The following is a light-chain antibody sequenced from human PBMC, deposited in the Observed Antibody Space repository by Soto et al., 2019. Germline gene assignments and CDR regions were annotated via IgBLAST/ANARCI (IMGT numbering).Light chain of an antibody. CDR2: ATS. CDR3: HQSVSTGKCT. CDR1: QSISSY. J-gene: IGKJ1*01. V-gene: IGKV1-39*01. Sequence: DIQMTQSPSSLSASVGDRVTITCRASQSISSYLNWYQQKPGKAPKLLIYATSSLQSGGPSRFSCSGTGTDFTLTISGLQTEGFAANYCHQSVSTGKCTIRQGAKVHI.